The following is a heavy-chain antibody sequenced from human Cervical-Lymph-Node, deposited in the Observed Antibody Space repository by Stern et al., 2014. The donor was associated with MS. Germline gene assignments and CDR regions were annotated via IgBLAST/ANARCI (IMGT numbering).Heavy chain of an antibody. CDR3: AREMTMIRGVNPYYYGMDV. V-gene: IGHV3-30-3*01. CDR2: ISYDGSDK. CDR1: GFTFSSYG. J-gene: IGHJ6*02. Sequence: QVQLVQSGGGVVQPGESLGLSCAASGFTFSSYGMHWVRQTPGKGLEWVAVISYDGSDKYYAESVKGRFTVSRDNSKNILYLQMNSLRADDTAVYYCAREMTMIRGVNPYYYGMDVWGQGTTVTVSS. D-gene: IGHD3-10*01.